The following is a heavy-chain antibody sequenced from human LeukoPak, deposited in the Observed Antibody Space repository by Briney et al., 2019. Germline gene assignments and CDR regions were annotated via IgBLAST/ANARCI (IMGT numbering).Heavy chain of an antibody. CDR3: ARDSGAPGNFDY. CDR1: GGSISSGGYY. V-gene: IGHV4-31*03. D-gene: IGHD1-26*01. CDR2: IYYSGST. J-gene: IGHJ4*02. Sequence: PSETLSLTCTVSGGSISSGGYYWSWIRQHPGKGLEWIGYIYYSGSTYYNPSLKSRVTISVDTSKNQFSLKLSSLTAADTAVYYCARDSGAPGNFDYWGQGTLVTVSS.